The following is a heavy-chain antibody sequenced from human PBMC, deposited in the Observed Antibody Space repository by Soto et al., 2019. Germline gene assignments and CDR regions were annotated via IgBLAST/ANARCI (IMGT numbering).Heavy chain of an antibody. CDR2: IKSKSEGGTT. J-gene: IGHJ4*02. CDR3: TTDGEGGPAH. D-gene: IGHD2-15*01. V-gene: IGHV3-15*01. Sequence: EVQLVESGGGLVKPGGSLRLSCAASGFSFSYAWMRWVRQAPGRLEWVGRIKSKSEGGTTDYAAPVKDRFTISRDDSKDTLYLQMNSLKNEDTAVYYCTTDGEGGPAHWGQGTLVAVSS. CDR1: GFSFSYAW.